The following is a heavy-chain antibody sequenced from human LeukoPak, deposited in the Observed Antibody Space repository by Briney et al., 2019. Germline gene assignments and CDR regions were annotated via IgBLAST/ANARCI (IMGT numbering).Heavy chain of an antibody. J-gene: IGHJ4*02. D-gene: IGHD3-22*01. V-gene: IGHV4-30-2*01. Sequence: SETLSLTCAVSGGSISSGGYSWSWIRQPPGKGLGWIGCIYQSGTTYYNPSLKSRVTISVDRSKNQFSLKLSSVTAADTAAYYCARAYYYDSSGYYVYYFDYWGQGTLVTVSS. CDR3: ARAYYYDSSGYYVYYFDY. CDR2: IYQSGTT. CDR1: GGSISSGGYS.